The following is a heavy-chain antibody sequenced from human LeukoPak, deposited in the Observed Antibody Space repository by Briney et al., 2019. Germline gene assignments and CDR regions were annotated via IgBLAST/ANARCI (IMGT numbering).Heavy chain of an antibody. CDR3: ARGGIAVAEGDFDY. CDR2: INHSGST. V-gene: IGHV4-34*01. J-gene: IGHJ4*02. D-gene: IGHD6-19*01. CDR1: GGSFSGYY. Sequence: SETLSLTCAVYGGSFSGYYWSWTRQPPGKGLEWIGEINHSGSTNYNPSLKSRVTISVDTSKNQFSLKLSSVTAADTAVYYCARGGIAVAEGDFDYWGQGTLVTVSS.